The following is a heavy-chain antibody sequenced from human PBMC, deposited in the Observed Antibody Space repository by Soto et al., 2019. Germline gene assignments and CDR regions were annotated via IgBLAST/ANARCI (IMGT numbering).Heavy chain of an antibody. CDR3: ARESEDLTANFDY. Sequence: EVQLVESGGGLVKPGGSLRLSCAASGFTFTRYSMNWVRQAPGKGLEWVSSISSTTHYIYYADSMRGRFTISRDNAKNAVYLEMNSLRAEATAVYYCARESEDLTANFDYWGQGTLVTVSS. CDR1: GFTFTRYS. CDR2: ISSTTHYI. V-gene: IGHV3-21*06. J-gene: IGHJ4*02.